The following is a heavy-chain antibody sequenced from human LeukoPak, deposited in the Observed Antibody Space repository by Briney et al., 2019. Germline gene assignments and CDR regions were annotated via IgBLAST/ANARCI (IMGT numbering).Heavy chain of an antibody. CDR1: GYTFTGYY. CDR3: ARTIFGTYYFDY. J-gene: IGHJ4*02. Sequence: GASVKVSCKASGYTFTGYYMHWVQQAPGQGLEWMGWINPNSGGTNYAQKFQGRVTMTRDTSISTAYMELSRLRSDDTAVYYCARTIFGTYYFDYWGQGTLVTVSS. V-gene: IGHV1-2*02. CDR2: INPNSGGT. D-gene: IGHD3-3*01.